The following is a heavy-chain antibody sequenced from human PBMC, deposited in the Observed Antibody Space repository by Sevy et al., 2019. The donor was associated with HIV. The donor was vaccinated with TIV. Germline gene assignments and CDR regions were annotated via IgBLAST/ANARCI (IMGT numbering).Heavy chain of an antibody. CDR2: ISLHGTNK. D-gene: IGHD2-15*01. CDR3: VRETGGSGSAGYFGD. J-gene: IGHJ4*02. CDR1: GFTFSNYV. V-gene: IGHV3-30*04. Sequence: GSLRLSCAASGFTFSNYVMHWVRQAPGKGLEWVALISLHGTNKDYRDSGKGRFTISRDDAKNTVYVEMTSLTVEDTALYYCVRETGGSGSAGYFGDWGQGTLVTVSS.